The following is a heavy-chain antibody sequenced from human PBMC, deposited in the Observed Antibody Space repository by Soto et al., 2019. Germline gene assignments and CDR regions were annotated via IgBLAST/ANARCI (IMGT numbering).Heavy chain of an antibody. Sequence: SETLSLTCTVSGGSISSSSYYWGWIRQPPGKGLEWIGSIYYSGSTYYNPSLKSRVTISVDTSKNLFSLKLSSVTAADTAVYYCARRVYDILTGYYNWFDPWGQGTLVTVSS. D-gene: IGHD3-9*01. CDR2: IYYSGST. CDR1: GGSISSSSYY. J-gene: IGHJ5*02. CDR3: ARRVYDILTGYYNWFDP. V-gene: IGHV4-39*01.